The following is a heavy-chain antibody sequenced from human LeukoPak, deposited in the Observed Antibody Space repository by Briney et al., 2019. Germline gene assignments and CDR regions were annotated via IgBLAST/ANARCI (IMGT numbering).Heavy chain of an antibody. V-gene: IGHV4-61*02. J-gene: IGHJ4*02. D-gene: IGHD3-22*01. CDR3: ARDYFDSSLYLGF. CDR1: GGSITTGNHY. CDR2: IYTTGRT. Sequence: SQTLSLTCTVSGGSITTGNHYWNWIRQPAGKGLEWIGRIYTTGRTMYNPSLKSRVTISIDTSKKQFSLKLNSLTAADTAVYYCARDYFDSSLYLGFWGQGILATVSS.